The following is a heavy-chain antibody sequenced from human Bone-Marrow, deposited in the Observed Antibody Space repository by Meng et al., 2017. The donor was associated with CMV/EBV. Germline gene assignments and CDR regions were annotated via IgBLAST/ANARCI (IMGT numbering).Heavy chain of an antibody. J-gene: IGHJ6*04. Sequence: GESLKISCAASGFTFSSFWMAWVRQAPGKGLEWVGNIKQDESEIQYVGSVKGRFTITRDNAKNSLFLQMNSLSAEDTAVYYCARSMLEVNRYYYGMDVWGEGTPVTVSS. CDR1: GFTFSSFW. CDR2: IKQDESEI. D-gene: IGHD1-1*01. CDR3: ARSMLEVNRYYYGMDV. V-gene: IGHV3-7*01.